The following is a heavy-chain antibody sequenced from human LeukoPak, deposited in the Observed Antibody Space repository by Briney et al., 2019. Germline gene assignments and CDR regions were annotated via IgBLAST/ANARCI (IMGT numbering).Heavy chain of an antibody. CDR2: INHSGST. J-gene: IGHJ4*02. Sequence: SETLSLTCAVYGGPFSGYYWSWIRQPPGKGLEWIGEINHSGSTNYNPSLKSRVTISVDTSKNQFSLKLSSVTAADTAVYYCARAVAGCLWYWGQGTLVTVSS. CDR1: GGPFSGYY. V-gene: IGHV4-34*01. CDR3: ARAVAGCLWY. D-gene: IGHD6-19*01.